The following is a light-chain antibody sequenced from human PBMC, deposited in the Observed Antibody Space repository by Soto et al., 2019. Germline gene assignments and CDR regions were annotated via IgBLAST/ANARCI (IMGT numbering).Light chain of an antibody. CDR2: DAS. CDR1: HDISKF. Sequence: DIQMTQSPPSLPASVGDRVTITCQATHDISKFLNWYQHKPGRAPKLLIYDASILQTGVPSRFSGTRSGTHYTFTIRSRQPEDIATYYCLQYHKLPLAFGGGTKVE. J-gene: IGKJ4*01. CDR3: LQYHKLPLA. V-gene: IGKV1-33*01.